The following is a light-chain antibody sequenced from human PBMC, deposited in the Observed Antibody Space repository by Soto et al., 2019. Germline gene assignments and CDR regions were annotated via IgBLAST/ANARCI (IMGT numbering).Light chain of an antibody. CDR1: QNVGNN. J-gene: IGKJ5*01. CDR2: GAS. V-gene: IGKV3D-15*01. Sequence: EIVMTQSPTTLSVSPGERATLPCRASQNVGNNLVWCQQRPGQAPRLLIHGASTRAAGSPDRFSGSGAGTDFTLTITRLEPEDSAVYFCQHYTGPTTTFGQGTRLEIK. CDR3: QHYTGPTTT.